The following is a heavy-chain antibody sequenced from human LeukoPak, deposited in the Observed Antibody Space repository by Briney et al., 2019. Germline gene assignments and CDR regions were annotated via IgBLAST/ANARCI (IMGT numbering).Heavy chain of an antibody. CDR3: ARGGQLTPDY. Sequence: SETLSLTCTVSGGSVSSGSYYWSWIRQPPGKGLEWIGYIYYSGGSTNHNPSLKSRVSMSVDTSENQFSLKLSSVTAADTAVYYCARGGQLTPDYWGQGTLVTVSS. CDR2: IYYSGGST. CDR1: GGSVSSGSYY. V-gene: IGHV4-61*01. J-gene: IGHJ4*02. D-gene: IGHD5-18*01.